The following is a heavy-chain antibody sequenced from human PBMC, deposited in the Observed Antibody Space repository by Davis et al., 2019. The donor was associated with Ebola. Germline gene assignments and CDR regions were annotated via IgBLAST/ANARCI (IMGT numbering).Heavy chain of an antibody. CDR3: VKGWLVHDF. J-gene: IGHJ4*02. CDR1: GFTFSNSG. CDR2: IQDNVYIT. D-gene: IGHD6-6*01. Sequence: GGSLRLSCSASGFTFSNSGMHWVRQAPGKGLEFVSAIQDNVYITHYADSVKGRFTISRDNSKKTVYLQMTSLTVEDTAVYYCVKGWLVHDFWGRGTLVTVSS. V-gene: IGHV3-64D*08.